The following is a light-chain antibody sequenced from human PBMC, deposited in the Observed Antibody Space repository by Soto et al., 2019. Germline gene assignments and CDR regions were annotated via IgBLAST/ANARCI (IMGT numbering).Light chain of an antibody. CDR2: ATN. CDR1: SSNIGSNT. J-gene: IGLJ3*02. Sequence: QPVLTQPPSASGTPGQRVTISCSGSSSNIGSNTVNWYQQLPGTAPKLLIYATNQRPSGVPDRFSGSKSGTSASLAISGLQSEDEADYYCAPWDDSLNGPVFGGGTQLTVL. CDR3: APWDDSLNGPV. V-gene: IGLV1-44*01.